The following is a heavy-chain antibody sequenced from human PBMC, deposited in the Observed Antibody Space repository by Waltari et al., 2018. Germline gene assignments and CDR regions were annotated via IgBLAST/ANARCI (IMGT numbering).Heavy chain of an antibody. CDR2: IDYSGST. CDR3: ATKRESSASGFDY. V-gene: IGHV4-39*01. CDR1: GGSISSSSYY. D-gene: IGHD6-19*01. Sequence: QLQLQESGPGLVKPSETLSFTCTVSGGSISSSSYYWGWIPQPPGKGLEWIGSIDYSGSTYYNPSLKSRVTISVDTSKNQFSLKLSSVTAADTAVYYCATKRESSASGFDYWGQGTLVTVSS. J-gene: IGHJ4*02.